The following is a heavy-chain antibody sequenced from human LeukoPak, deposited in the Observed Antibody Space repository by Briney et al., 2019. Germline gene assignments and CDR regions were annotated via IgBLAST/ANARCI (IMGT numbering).Heavy chain of an antibody. CDR1: GYTFTSCD. Sequence: ASVKVSCKASGYTFTSCDINWVRQATGQGLEWMGWMNPNSGNTGYGQSFQGRITMTRDISIGTAYMELSDLTSEDTAIYYCTRGSSGRRDNWGQGTLVTVSA. CDR3: TRGSSGRRDN. V-gene: IGHV1-8*01. CDR2: MNPNSGNT. D-gene: IGHD6-19*01. J-gene: IGHJ4*02.